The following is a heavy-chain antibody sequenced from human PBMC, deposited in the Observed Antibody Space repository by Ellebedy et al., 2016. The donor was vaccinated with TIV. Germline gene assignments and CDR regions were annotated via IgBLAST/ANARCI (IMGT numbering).Heavy chain of an antibody. CDR2: ISGNGGST. Sequence: GESLKISCSGSGFTFSTYAMHWVRQAPGKGLEYVSAISGNGGSTYYADSVKGRFTISRDNSQNSLYLPMSSLRAEDTAVYYGLKVIATSGWPYNFHYWGQGTLVTVSS. V-gene: IGHV3-64D*09. D-gene: IGHD6-19*01. J-gene: IGHJ4*02. CDR1: GFTFSTYA. CDR3: LKVIATSGWPYNFHY.